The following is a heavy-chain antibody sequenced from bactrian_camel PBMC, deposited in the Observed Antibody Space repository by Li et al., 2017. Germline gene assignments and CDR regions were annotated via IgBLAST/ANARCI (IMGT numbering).Heavy chain of an antibody. V-gene: IGHV3S35*01. D-gene: IGHD1*01. CDR3: AADPGGTIESIFELSLIPHFGY. CDR2: VNSGTGNT. Sequence: DVQLVESGGGLVQPGGSLRLPCAASGSTLSSGVMSWVRQAPGKGLEWVSHVNSGTGNTFYADSMKGRFSISQDNSKNTLSLQMNNLNPEDTAMYYCAADPGGTIESIFELSLIPHFGYWGQGTQVTVS. J-gene: IGHJ6*01. CDR1: GSTLSSGV.